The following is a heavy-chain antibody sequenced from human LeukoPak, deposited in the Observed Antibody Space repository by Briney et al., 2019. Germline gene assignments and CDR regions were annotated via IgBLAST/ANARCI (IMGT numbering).Heavy chain of an antibody. D-gene: IGHD4-17*01. CDR1: GGSISSYY. CDR2: IYYSGST. V-gene: IGHV4-59*01. Sequence: PSETLSLTCTVSGGSISSYYWSWIRQPPGKGLEWIGYIYYSGSTNYNPSLKSRVTISVDTSKNQFSLKLSSVTAADTAVYYCARGQRATVTTPYFDYWGQGTLVTVSS. CDR3: ARGQRATVTTPYFDY. J-gene: IGHJ4*02.